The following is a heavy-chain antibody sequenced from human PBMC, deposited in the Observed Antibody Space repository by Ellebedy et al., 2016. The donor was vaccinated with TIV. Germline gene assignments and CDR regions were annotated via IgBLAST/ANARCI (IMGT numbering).Heavy chain of an antibody. CDR2: INHSGST. CDR3: ARVGAITGTPYSD. J-gene: IGHJ4*02. V-gene: IGHV4-34*01. CDR1: GGSFSGYY. Sequence: SETLSLTCAVYGGSFSGYYWSWIRQPPGKGLEWIGEINHSGSTNYNPSLKSRVTISVDTSKNQFSLKLSSVTAADTAVYYCARVGAITGTPYSDWGQGTLVTVSS. D-gene: IGHD1-7*01.